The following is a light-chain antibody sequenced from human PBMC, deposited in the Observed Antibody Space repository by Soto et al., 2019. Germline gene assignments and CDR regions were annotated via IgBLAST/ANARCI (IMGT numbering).Light chain of an antibody. Sequence: QSVLTQSPSASASLGASVKLTCTLSSGHSHYAIAWHQQQPEKGPRFLIKLNSDGSHYKGDGIPDRFSGSSSGVERYLTISSLQSEDEADYYCQTWGNGIYVLVTGTKLTVL. CDR1: SGHSHYA. CDR2: LNSDGSH. J-gene: IGLJ1*01. CDR3: QTWGNGIYV. V-gene: IGLV4-69*01.